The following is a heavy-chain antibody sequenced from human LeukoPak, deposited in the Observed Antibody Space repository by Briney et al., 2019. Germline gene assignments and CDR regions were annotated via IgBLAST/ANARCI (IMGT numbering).Heavy chain of an antibody. CDR2: ISGSGGST. CDR1: GFTFSSYA. J-gene: IGHJ4*02. CDR3: AKDRALHQFDY. Sequence: GGSLRLSCAASGFTFSSYAMSWVRQAPGKGLEWVSAISGSGGSTYYADSVKGRFTISGDNSKNTLFLQMNSLRAEDTAIYYCAKDRALHQFDYWGQGTLVTVSS. V-gene: IGHV3-23*01.